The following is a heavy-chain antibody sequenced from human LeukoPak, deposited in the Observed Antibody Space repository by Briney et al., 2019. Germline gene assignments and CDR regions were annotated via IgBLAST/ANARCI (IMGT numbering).Heavy chain of an antibody. J-gene: IGHJ4*02. Sequence: GGSLRLSCAASGFTLSPYEMNWVRQAPGKGLEWVSYISSGGETMYYADSVKGRFTISRDNAKNSLYLQMNSLRVEDTAVYYCGRVVSSVDYWGQGTLVTVSS. V-gene: IGHV3-48*03. CDR3: GRVVSSVDY. CDR1: GFTLSPYE. CDR2: ISSGGETM. D-gene: IGHD6-19*01.